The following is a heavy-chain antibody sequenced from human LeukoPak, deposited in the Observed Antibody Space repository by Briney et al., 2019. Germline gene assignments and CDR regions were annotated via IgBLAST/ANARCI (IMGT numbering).Heavy chain of an antibody. V-gene: IGHV4-30-2*01. D-gene: IGHD1-1*01. J-gene: IGHJ5*02. CDR2: IYHSGST. CDR3: ARGTERASWFDP. CDR1: GGSLSSGGYS. Sequence: SETLSLTCAVSGGSLSSGGYSWRWLRQPPGTGLEWIGYIYHSGSTYYSPSLKSRVTISVDRSKNQFSLKLSSVTAADTAVYYCARGTERASWFDPWGQGTLVTVSS.